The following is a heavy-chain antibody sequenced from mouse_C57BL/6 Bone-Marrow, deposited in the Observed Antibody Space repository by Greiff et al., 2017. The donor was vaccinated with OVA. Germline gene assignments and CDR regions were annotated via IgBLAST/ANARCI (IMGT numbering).Heavy chain of an antibody. V-gene: IGHV1-26*01. Sequence: EVQLQQSGPELVKPGASVKISCKASGYTFTDYYMNWVKQSLGKSLEWIGDINPNNGGTSYNQKFKGKATLTVDKSSSTAYMELRSLTSEDSAVYCCARGDYWGQGTTLTVSS. J-gene: IGHJ2*01. CDR1: GYTFTDYY. CDR3: ARGDY. CDR2: INPNNGGT.